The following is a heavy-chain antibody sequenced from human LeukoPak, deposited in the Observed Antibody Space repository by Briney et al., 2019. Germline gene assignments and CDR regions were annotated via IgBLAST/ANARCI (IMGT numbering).Heavy chain of an antibody. CDR2: ISAYNGNT. CDR3: ARVSYYDFWRRLQNDAFDI. J-gene: IGHJ3*02. Sequence: EASVKVSCKTSGYTFTNYGINWVRQAPGQGLEWMGWISAYNGNTNYAQKLQGRVTMTTDTSTSTAYMELRSLRSDDTAVYYCARVSYYDFWRRLQNDAFDIWGQGTMVTVSS. CDR1: GYTFTNYG. V-gene: IGHV1-18*01. D-gene: IGHD3-3*01.